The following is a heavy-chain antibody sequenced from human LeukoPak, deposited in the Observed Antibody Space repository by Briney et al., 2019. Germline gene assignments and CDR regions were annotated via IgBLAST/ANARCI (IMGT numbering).Heavy chain of an antibody. CDR1: GFTFSNFG. CDR2: ISDNGLRT. CDR3: ARDRIGKYSIDY. D-gene: IGHD2-15*01. Sequence: GESLKISCAASGFTFSNFGLNWVRQAPGKGLEWVAFISDNGLRTYYLESVKGLFTISRDDSKNTLYLQMNSLRVEDTAVYYCARDRIGKYSIDYWGQGTLVTVSS. V-gene: IGHV3-33*08. J-gene: IGHJ4*02.